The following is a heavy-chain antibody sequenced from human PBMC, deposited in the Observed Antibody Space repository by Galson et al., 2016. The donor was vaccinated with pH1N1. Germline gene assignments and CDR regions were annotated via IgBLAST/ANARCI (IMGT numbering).Heavy chain of an antibody. CDR1: GFTFDDYA. J-gene: IGHJ6*03. V-gene: IGHV3-9*01. D-gene: IGHD2-2*02. Sequence: SLRLSCAASGFTFDDYAMHWVRQVPGKGLEWVAGISWNSGSIGYADSVKGRFTISRDNAKNSLYLQMNSLRAEDTALYYCAKGQYCSRTSCHRAPGPMDGWGKGTTVTVSS. CDR2: ISWNSGSI. CDR3: AKGQYCSRTSCHRAPGPMDG.